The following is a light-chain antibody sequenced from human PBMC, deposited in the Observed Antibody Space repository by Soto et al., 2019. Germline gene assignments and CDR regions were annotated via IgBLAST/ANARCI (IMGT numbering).Light chain of an antibody. CDR2: DVS. CDR3: SSYTSSSTYV. J-gene: IGLJ1*01. V-gene: IGLV2-14*03. Sequence: QSALTQPASVSGSPGQSITISCTGTSSDVGGYNYVSWYQHYPGKAPKLMIYDVSNRPSGVSNRFSGSKSGNTASLTISGLQAEDEADYYCSSYTSSSTYVFGTGNKVTVL. CDR1: SSDVGGYNY.